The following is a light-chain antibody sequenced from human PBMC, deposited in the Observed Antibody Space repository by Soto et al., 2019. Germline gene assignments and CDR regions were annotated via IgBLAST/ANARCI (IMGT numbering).Light chain of an antibody. J-gene: IGLJ1*01. CDR3: CSYAGSYTHYV. CDR1: SSSIGTNT. Sequence: QSVLTQPPSASGTPGQRVTISCSGSSSSIGTNTVNWYQQLPGTAPKLLIYGHNQRPSGVPDRFSGSKSGTSASLAISGLQSEDEADYYCCSYAGSYTHYVFGTGTKVTVL. CDR2: GHN. V-gene: IGLV1-44*01.